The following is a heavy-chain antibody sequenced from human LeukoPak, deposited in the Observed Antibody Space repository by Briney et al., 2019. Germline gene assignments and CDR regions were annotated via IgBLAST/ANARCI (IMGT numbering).Heavy chain of an antibody. CDR3: ARALSVAGGY. CDR2: ISSSSSYI. D-gene: IGHD6-19*01. V-gene: IGHV3-21*01. CDR1: GFTFSSYS. J-gene: IGHJ4*02. Sequence: GGSLRLSCAASGFTFSSYSMNWVRQAPGKGLEWVSSISSSSSYIYYADSVKGRFTISRDSAKNSLYLQMNSLRAEDTAVYYCARALSVAGGYWGQGTLVTVSS.